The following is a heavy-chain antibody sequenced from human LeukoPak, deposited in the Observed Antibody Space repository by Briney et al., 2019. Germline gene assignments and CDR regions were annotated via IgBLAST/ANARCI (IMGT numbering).Heavy chain of an antibody. Sequence: GGSLRLSCVASGFTFSSYGMHWVRQAPGKGLEWVAIIWSDGSTKYYVDSVKGRFTISRDNSKSTLYLQMNSLRAEDTAVYYCAKGRTYYCYGMDVWGQGTTVTVSS. J-gene: IGHJ6*02. CDR1: GFTFSSYG. V-gene: IGHV3-30*02. CDR2: IWSDGSTK. CDR3: AKGRTYYCYGMDV.